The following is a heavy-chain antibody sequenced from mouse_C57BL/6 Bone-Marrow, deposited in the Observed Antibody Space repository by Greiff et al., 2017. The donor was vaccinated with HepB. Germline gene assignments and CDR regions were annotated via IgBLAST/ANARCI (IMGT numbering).Heavy chain of an antibody. D-gene: IGHD2-2*01. J-gene: IGHJ3*01. CDR1: GFSLTSYG. CDR3: AKPLIYYGYDGAY. V-gene: IGHV2-4*01. Sequence: VKLVESGPGLVQPSQSLSITCTVSGFSLTSYGVHWVRQPPGKGLEWLGVIWSGGSTDYNAAFISRLSISKDNSKSQVFFKMNSLQADDTAIYYCAKPLIYYGYDGAYWGQGTLVTVSA. CDR2: IWSGGST.